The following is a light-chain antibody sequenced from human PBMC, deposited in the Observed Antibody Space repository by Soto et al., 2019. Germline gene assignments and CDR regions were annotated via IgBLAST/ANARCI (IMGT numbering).Light chain of an antibody. V-gene: IGKV1-39*01. CDR3: QQSYSTPWT. CDR1: QDIGDW. CDR2: AAS. J-gene: IGKJ1*01. Sequence: DIQMTQSPSSVSASVGDRVSITCRASQDIGDWLAWYQQKPGKAPKLLIYAASSLQSGAPSRFSGSGSGTDFTLTISSLQPEDFATYYCQQSYSTPWTFGQGTKVDIK.